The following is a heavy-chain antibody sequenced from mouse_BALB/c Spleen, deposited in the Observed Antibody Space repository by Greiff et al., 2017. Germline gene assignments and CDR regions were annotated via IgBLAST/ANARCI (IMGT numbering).Heavy chain of an antibody. D-gene: IGHD4-1*01. V-gene: IGHV4-2*02. Sequence: EVKLVETGGGLVQPGGSLNLSCAASGFDFSRYWMSWARQAPGKGQEWIGEINPGSSTINYTPSLKDKFIISRDNAKNTLYLQMSKVRSEDTALYYCARLELGHYYAMDYWGQGTSVTVSS. CDR2: INPGSSTI. CDR3: ARLELGHYYAMDY. CDR1: GFDFSRYW. J-gene: IGHJ4*01.